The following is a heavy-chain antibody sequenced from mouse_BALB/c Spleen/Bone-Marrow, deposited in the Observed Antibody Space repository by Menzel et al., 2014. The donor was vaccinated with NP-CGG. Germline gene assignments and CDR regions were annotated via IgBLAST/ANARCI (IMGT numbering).Heavy chain of an antibody. CDR1: GYAFSNYW. Sequence: QVQLQQFGAELVRPGSSVKISCKASGYAFSNYWMNWVKQRPGQGLEWIGQIYPGDTDIHYNGKFKGKATLTADKSSSTAYMQLSSLTSEDSAVYFCASRGDYSYAMDYWGQGTSVTVSS. D-gene: IGHD1-1*01. CDR3: ASRGDYSYAMDY. V-gene: IGHV1-80*01. CDR2: IYPGDTDI. J-gene: IGHJ4*01.